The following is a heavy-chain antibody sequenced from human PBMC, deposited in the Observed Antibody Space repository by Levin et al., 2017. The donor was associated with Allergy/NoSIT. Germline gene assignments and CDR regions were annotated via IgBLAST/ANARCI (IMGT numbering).Heavy chain of an antibody. CDR2: IRQDGSEI. V-gene: IGHV3-7*02. Sequence: GGSLRLSCAASGFTVSDYWMNWVRQAPGKGLEWVANIRQDGSEINYADSVKGRFTISRDNAKNSLYLQMNSLRAEDTAVYYCVVVYDYWGQGTLVTVSS. CDR1: GFTVSDYW. CDR3: VVVYDY. J-gene: IGHJ4*02. D-gene: IGHD2-8*02.